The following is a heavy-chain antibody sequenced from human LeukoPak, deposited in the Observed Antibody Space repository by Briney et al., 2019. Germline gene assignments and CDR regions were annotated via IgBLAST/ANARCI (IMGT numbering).Heavy chain of an antibody. Sequence: ASVKVSCKASGYTFTSYYMHWVRQAPGQGLEWMGIINPSGGSTSYAQKFQGRVTITADKSTSTAYMELSSLRSEDTAVYYCARRSPYSSSWYLGGAFDIWGQGTMVTVSS. J-gene: IGHJ3*02. CDR1: GYTFTSYY. V-gene: IGHV1-46*01. CDR3: ARRSPYSSSWYLGGAFDI. D-gene: IGHD6-13*01. CDR2: INPSGGST.